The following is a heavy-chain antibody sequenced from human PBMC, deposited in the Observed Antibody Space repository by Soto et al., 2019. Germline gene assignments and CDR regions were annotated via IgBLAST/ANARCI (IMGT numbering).Heavy chain of an antibody. Sequence: SETLSLTCTVSGGSISSSSYYWGWIRQPPGKGLEWIGSIYYSESTYYNPSLKSRVTISVDTSKNQFSLKLNSVTAADTAVYFCARQRTENSSGWFSLFSGWGQGTLVTVSS. J-gene: IGHJ4*02. V-gene: IGHV4-39*01. D-gene: IGHD6-13*01. CDR1: GGSISSSSYY. CDR3: ARQRTENSSGWFSLFSG. CDR2: IYYSEST.